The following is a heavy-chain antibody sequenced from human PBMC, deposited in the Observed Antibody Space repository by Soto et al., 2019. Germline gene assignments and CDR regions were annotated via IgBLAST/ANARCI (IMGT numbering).Heavy chain of an antibody. CDR2: ISPDSTNK. CDR3: ANDPSRGEHFDH. D-gene: IGHD3-10*01. J-gene: IGHJ4*02. Sequence: QVQLVESGGGVVQPGRSLRLSCAASGFTFTDFAMHWVRQTPGKGLEWVAAISPDSTNKKYEDYVKGRFTISRDNSKNTLDLEVDSLRSEDAAVYYCANDPSRGEHFDHWGQGTRVTVSS. V-gene: IGHV3-30*18. CDR1: GFTFTDFA.